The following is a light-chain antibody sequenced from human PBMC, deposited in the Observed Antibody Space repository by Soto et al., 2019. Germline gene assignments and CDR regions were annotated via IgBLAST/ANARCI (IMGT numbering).Light chain of an antibody. Sequence: QSVLTQPASVSGSPGQSITISCTGTSSDVGGYNYVSWYQQHPGKAPKLLIYEVRNRPSGVSNRFSGSKFGNTASLTISGLQAEDEADYYCSSFTSSSTLAFGGGTKVTVL. V-gene: IGLV2-14*01. J-gene: IGLJ2*01. CDR3: SSFTSSSTLA. CDR2: EVR. CDR1: SSDVGGYNY.